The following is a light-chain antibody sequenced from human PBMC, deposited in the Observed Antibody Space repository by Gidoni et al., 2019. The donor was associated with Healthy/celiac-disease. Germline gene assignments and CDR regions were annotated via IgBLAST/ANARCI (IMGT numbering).Light chain of an antibody. CDR1: SLRSYY. V-gene: IGLV3-19*01. Sequence: SSELTQDPAVSVALGQTVRITCQGDSLRSYYASWYQQKPGKAPVLVIYGKNNRPSGIPDRFSGSSSGNTASLTITGAQAEDEADYYCNSREGSGNHVVFGGGTKLTVL. CDR3: NSREGSGNHVV. J-gene: IGLJ2*01. CDR2: GKN.